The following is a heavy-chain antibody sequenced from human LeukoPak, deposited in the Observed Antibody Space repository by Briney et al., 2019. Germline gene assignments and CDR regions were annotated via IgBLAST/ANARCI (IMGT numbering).Heavy chain of an antibody. Sequence: ASVKVSCKASGYTFTGYYMHWVRQAPGQGLEWMGWINPNSGGTNYAQKFQGRVTMTRDTSISTAYMELSRLRSDDTAVYYCARVSPYSSSWENIDYWGQGTLVTVSS. CDR3: ARVSPYSSSWENIDY. CDR1: GYTFTGYY. CDR2: INPNSGGT. D-gene: IGHD6-13*01. V-gene: IGHV1-2*02. J-gene: IGHJ4*02.